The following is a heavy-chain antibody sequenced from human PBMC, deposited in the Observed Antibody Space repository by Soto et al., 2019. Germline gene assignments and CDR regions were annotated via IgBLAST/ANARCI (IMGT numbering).Heavy chain of an antibody. J-gene: IGHJ5*01. CDR1: GYTFTNYD. Sequence: QVQLVQSGAEVRRPGASVKVSCKASGYTFTNYDINWVRQATGQGLEWMGWMTPSSGNTGDAQKFQGRFTLTRETSISTAYRKLSGLRSEDTAVYYCARNQRRKGKDWFDSWGQGSLVTVSS. CDR3: ARNQRRKGKDWFDS. CDR2: MTPSSGNT. V-gene: IGHV1-8*02.